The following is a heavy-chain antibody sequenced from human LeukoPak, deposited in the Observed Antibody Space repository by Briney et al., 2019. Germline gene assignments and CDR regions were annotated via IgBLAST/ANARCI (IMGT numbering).Heavy chain of an antibody. Sequence: GGSLTLSCAASGLRLSNYWMRWFRQTPRKGLEWVGNIKEDGSEKYYLDSVKGRFTIYRDNTHNSVFLLMSSLRAEDTAVYECVRDCVWWTSDSDYWGQGTLVTVFS. CDR2: IKEDGSEK. CDR3: VRDCVWWTSDSDY. V-gene: IGHV3-7*01. J-gene: IGHJ4*02. D-gene: IGHD2-8*02. CDR1: GLRLSNYW.